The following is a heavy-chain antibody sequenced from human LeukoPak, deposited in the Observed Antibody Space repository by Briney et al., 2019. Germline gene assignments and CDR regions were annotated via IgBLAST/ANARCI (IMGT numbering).Heavy chain of an antibody. D-gene: IGHD2-2*01. Sequence: HPGGSLRLSCAASGFTFRSYGMHWVLQAPGKGLAGVAFIRYDGSNKYYADSVEGRFTISRDNSKSTLYLQMNSLRAEDTAVYYCAKDVRCSSPSCYYYYMDVWGTGTSVTVSS. V-gene: IGHV3-30*02. CDR2: IRYDGSNK. J-gene: IGHJ6*03. CDR1: GFTFRSYG. CDR3: AKDVRCSSPSCYYYYMDV.